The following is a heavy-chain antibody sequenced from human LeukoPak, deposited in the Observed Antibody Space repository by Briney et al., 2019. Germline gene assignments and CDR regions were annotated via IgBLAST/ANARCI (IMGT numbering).Heavy chain of an antibody. J-gene: IGHJ3*02. CDR1: GFTFSIYA. D-gene: IGHD5-24*01. CDR2: ISGSGGST. CDR3: AKADGYNLIGAFDI. V-gene: IGHV3-23*01. Sequence: GGSLRLSCAASGFTFSIYAMSWVRQAPGKGLEWVSGISGSGGSTYYADSVKGRFTISRDNSKNSLYLQMNSLRAEDTALYYCAKADGYNLIGAFDIWGQGTMVTVSS.